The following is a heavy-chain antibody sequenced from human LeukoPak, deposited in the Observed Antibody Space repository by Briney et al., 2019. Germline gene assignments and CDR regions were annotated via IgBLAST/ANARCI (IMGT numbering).Heavy chain of an antibody. CDR1: GYTFTDYY. D-gene: IGHD5-12*01. CDR3: AREGSGYPY. V-gene: IGHV1-2*02. CDR2: INPDSGGT. J-gene: IGHJ4*02. Sequence: ASVKVSCKASGYTFTDYYMYWVRQAPALGLEWMGWINPDSGGTNYAQKFQGRVTMTRDTSISTAYMEVSRLTSDDTAVFYCAREGSGYPYWGQGTLVTVSS.